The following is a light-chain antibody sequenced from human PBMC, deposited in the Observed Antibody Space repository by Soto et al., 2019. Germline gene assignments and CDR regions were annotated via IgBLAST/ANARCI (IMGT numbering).Light chain of an antibody. Sequence: EIVLTQSPGTLSLSPGERATLSCRASQSVRSSYLAWYQQKPGQAPRLLIYGASTRATGIPDRFSGSGSGTDFTLTIRSLAHEDFAVYYCQHYGSSTPVTFGQATKVDI. J-gene: IGKJ1*01. CDR3: QHYGSSTPVT. CDR2: GAS. V-gene: IGKV3-20*01. CDR1: QSVRSSY.